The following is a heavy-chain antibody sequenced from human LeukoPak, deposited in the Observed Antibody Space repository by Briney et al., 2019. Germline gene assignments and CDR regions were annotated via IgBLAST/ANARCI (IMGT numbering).Heavy chain of an antibody. CDR2: IKQDGSEK. CDR3: AKDQRSGSYYDPFDY. Sequence: GGSLRLSCAASGFTFSTYRMSWVRQAPGKGLEWVANIKQDGSEKHYVDSVKGRFTISRDNAKNSLYLQMSSLRAEDTAVYYCAKDQRSGSYYDPFDYWGQGTLVTVSS. D-gene: IGHD1-26*01. V-gene: IGHV3-7*01. CDR1: GFTFSTYR. J-gene: IGHJ4*02.